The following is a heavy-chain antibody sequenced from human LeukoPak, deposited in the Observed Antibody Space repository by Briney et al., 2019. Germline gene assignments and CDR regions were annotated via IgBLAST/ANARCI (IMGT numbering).Heavy chain of an antibody. CDR3: ARVTGYTIEDYFDY. CDR2: IYYSGST. Sequence: PSETLSLTCTVSGGSISSYYWSWIRQPPGKGLEWLGYIYYSGSTNYNPSLKSRVTISVKPSKNQFSLKLRSVTAADTAVYYCARVTGYTIEDYFDYWGQGTLVTVSS. V-gene: IGHV4-59*01. D-gene: IGHD3-9*01. CDR1: GGSISSYY. J-gene: IGHJ4*02.